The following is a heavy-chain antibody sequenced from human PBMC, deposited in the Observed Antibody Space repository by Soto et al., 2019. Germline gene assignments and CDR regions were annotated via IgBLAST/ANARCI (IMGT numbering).Heavy chain of an antibody. V-gene: IGHV3-7*05. CDR3: ARDDCTAGVRCFDY. CDR1: GFTFSNYW. CDR2: IKEGGSEK. J-gene: IGHJ4*02. D-gene: IGHD2-8*02. Sequence: GGSLRLSCAASGFTFSNYWMSWVRQSPGRGLEWVANIKEGGSEKYYVDSVKGRFTISRDNAKNSLFLQMNSLRAEDTAVYYCARDDCTAGVRCFDYWGQGTLVTVSS.